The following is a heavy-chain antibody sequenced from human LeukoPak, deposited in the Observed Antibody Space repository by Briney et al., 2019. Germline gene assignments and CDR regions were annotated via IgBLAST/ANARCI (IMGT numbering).Heavy chain of an antibody. CDR3: ARAPSSGWHYYGMDV. Sequence: SETLSLTCTVSGGSIGSYYWSWIRQPPGKGLEWIGYIYYSGSTNYNPSLKSRVTISVDTSKNQFSLKLSSVTAADTAVYYCARAPSSGWHYYGMDVWGQGTTVTVSS. V-gene: IGHV4-59*01. CDR2: IYYSGST. D-gene: IGHD6-19*01. J-gene: IGHJ6*02. CDR1: GGSIGSYY.